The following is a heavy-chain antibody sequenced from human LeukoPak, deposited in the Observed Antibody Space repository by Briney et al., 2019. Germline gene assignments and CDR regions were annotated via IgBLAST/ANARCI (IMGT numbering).Heavy chain of an antibody. J-gene: IGHJ4*02. CDR3: ARVYYDSSGPLDY. Sequence: GASVKVSCKASGGTFSSYAISWVRQAPGQGLEWMGRIIPILGIANYAQKFQGRVTITADKSMSTAYMELSSLRSEDTAVYYCARVYYDSSGPLDYWGQGTLVTVSS. CDR1: GGTFSSYA. CDR2: IIPILGIA. V-gene: IGHV1-69*04. D-gene: IGHD3-22*01.